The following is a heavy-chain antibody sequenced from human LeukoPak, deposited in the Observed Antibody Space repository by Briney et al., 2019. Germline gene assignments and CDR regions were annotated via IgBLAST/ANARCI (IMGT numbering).Heavy chain of an antibody. CDR3: ARDRRYGSSSNSYYYYGMDV. D-gene: IGHD6-6*01. J-gene: IGHJ6*02. CDR1: GYTFTSYG. V-gene: IGHV1-18*01. Sequence: ASVKVSCKASGYTFTSYGISWVRQAPGQGLEWMGWISAYNGNTNYAQKLQGRVTMTTDTSTSTAYMELRSLRSDDTAVYYCARDRRYGSSSNSYYYYGMDVWGQGTTVTVSS. CDR2: ISAYNGNT.